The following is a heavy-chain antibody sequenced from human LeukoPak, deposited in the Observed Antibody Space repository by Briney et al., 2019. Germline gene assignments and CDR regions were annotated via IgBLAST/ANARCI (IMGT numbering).Heavy chain of an antibody. CDR2: IYYSGST. V-gene: IGHV4-39*01. D-gene: IGHD6-6*01. CDR1: GGSISSSSYY. J-gene: IGHJ5*02. CDR3: ARLFDRVYEHGNWFDP. Sequence: TSETLSLTCTVSGGSISSSSYYWGWIRQPPGKGLEWIGSIYYSGSTYYNPSLKSRVTISVDTSKNQFSLKLSSVTAADTAVYYCARLFDRVYEHGNWFDPWGQGTLVTVSS.